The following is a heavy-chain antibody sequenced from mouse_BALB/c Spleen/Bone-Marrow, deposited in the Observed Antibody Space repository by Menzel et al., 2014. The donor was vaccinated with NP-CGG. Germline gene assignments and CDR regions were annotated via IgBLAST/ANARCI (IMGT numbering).Heavy chain of an antibody. D-gene: IGHD2-1*01. CDR1: GNTFTNYW. J-gene: IGHJ4*01. V-gene: IGHV1S41*01. CDR2: IAPGSGST. CDR3: ARGIYYGNYVYAMDY. Sequence: DLVKPGASVKLSCKASGNTFTNYWINWIKQRPGQGLEWIGRIAPGSGSTYYNEMFKGKATLTVDTSSSTAYIQLSSLSSEDSAVYFCARGIYYGNYVYAMDYWGQGTSVTVSS.